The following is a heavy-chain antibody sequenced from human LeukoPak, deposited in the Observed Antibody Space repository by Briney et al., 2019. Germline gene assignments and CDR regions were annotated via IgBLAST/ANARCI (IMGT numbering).Heavy chain of an antibody. Sequence: SETLSLTCTVSGGSISSSSYYWGWIRQPPGKGLEWIGSIYYSGSTYYNPSLKSRVTISVDTSKNQFSLKLSSVTAADTAVYYCARGVAVAQKGDYFDYWGQGTLVTVSS. D-gene: IGHD6-19*01. J-gene: IGHJ4*02. CDR3: ARGVAVAQKGDYFDY. CDR2: IYYSGST. CDR1: GGSISSSSYY. V-gene: IGHV4-39*01.